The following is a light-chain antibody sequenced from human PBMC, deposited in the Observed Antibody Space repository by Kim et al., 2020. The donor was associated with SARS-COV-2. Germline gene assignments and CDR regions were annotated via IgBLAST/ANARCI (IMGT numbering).Light chain of an antibody. J-gene: IGLJ3*02. V-gene: IGLV2-11*01. CDR3: CSYAGSYTWV. CDR1: SSDVGGYNH. Sequence: QSALTQPRSVSGSPGQSVTISCTGTSSDVGGYNHVSWYQQHPGKAPKLMIYDVNKRPSGVPDRFSGSKSGNTASLTISGLQAGDEADFYCCSYAGSYTWVFGGGTKLTVL. CDR2: DVN.